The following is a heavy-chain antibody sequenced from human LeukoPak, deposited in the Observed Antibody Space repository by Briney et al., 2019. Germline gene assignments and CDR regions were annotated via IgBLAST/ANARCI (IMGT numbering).Heavy chain of an antibody. V-gene: IGHV1-2*02. CDR1: GYTFSDYY. CDR2: VNPDSGDT. D-gene: IGHD2-15*01. J-gene: IGHJ5*02. Sequence: ASLKVSCKASGYTFSDYYIHWVRQAPGQALEWVGWVNPDSGDTKYAQMFQGRVTMTRDTSIATAYMELSSLTPDDTALYYCARSIAATPCNWFDPWGQGTLITVSS. CDR3: ARSIAATPCNWFDP.